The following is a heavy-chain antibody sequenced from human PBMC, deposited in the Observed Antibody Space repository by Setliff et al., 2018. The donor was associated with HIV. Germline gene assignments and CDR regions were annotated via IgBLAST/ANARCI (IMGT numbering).Heavy chain of an antibody. CDR3: ASSYDPNYYVSGSYHRHQGMYFDY. D-gene: IGHD3-10*01. V-gene: IGHV4-34*01. CDR1: GGSFSGYS. J-gene: IGHJ4*02. Sequence: SETLSLTCAVYGGSFSGYSWSWIRQPPGKGLEWIGEITDSGSTYYNTSLKSRVTISVDTSKNQFSLKLSSVTAADTAVYYCASSYDPNYYVSGSYHRHQGMYFDYWGQGMLVTVSS. CDR2: ITDSGST.